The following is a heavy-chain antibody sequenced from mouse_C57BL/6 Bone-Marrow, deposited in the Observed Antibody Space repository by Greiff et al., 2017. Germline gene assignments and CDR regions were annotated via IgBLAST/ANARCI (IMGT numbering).Heavy chain of an antibody. Sequence: QVQLQQPGAELVMPGASVKLSCKASGYTFTSYWMHWVKQRPGQGLEWIGEIDPSDSYTNYNQKFKGKSTLTVNKSSSTAYMQLSSLTSEYSAVYYCARGHYYGSSYFYFDYWGQGTTLTVSS. J-gene: IGHJ2*01. CDR1: GYTFTSYW. V-gene: IGHV1-69*01. CDR2: IDPSDSYT. D-gene: IGHD1-1*01. CDR3: ARGHYYGSSYFYFDY.